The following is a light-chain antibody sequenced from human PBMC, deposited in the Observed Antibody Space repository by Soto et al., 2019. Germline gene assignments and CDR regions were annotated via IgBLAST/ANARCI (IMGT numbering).Light chain of an antibody. J-gene: IGKJ1*01. Sequence: EIGLTQYPGTLSLSPGERATLSCRASQSVSSSYLAWYQQKPGQAPRLLISGASSRATGIPDRFSGSGSGTDLTLTLSRLEPDDCAVHYCRFYGSSSWTFGQGTKVESK. CDR2: GAS. V-gene: IGKV3-20*01. CDR1: QSVSSSY. CDR3: RFYGSSSWT.